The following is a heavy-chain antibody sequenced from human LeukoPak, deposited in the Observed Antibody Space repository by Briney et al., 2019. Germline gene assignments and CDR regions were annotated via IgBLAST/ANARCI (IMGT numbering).Heavy chain of an antibody. D-gene: IGHD6-13*01. CDR2: IHSADTT. J-gene: IGHJ4*02. Sequence: GGSLRLSCAASGFTVSNNHMNWVRQAPGKGLEWVSVIHSADTTYYADSVKGRFTISRDNSKNTLYLQMNSLRAEDTAVYYCASSSWYGGFDYWGQGTLVTVSS. CDR3: ASSSWYGGFDY. V-gene: IGHV3-53*01. CDR1: GFTVSNNH.